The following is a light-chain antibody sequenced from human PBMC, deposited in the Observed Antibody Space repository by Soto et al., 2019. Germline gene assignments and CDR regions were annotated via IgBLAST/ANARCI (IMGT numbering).Light chain of an antibody. CDR3: QTWGTGIHVV. J-gene: IGLJ2*01. CDR1: SGHSSYA. CDR2: LDSDGSH. Sequence: QPVLTQSPSASASLGASVKLTCTLSSGHSSYAIAWHQQQPEKGPRYLMKLDSDGSHTKGDAIPDRFSGSSSGAERYHTISSLQSEDEADYYCQTWGTGIHVVFGGGTKLTVL. V-gene: IGLV4-69*01.